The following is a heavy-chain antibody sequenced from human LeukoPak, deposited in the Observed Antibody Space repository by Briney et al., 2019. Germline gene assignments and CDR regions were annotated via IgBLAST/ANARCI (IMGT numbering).Heavy chain of an antibody. V-gene: IGHV3-53*01. CDR2: IYPAGIT. D-gene: IGHD3-10*01. Sequence: PGGSLRLSCFASEFTVSTGYMSWVRQAPGKRLEWVSFIYPAGITYYADSVKGRFTISRDNSNNTLYLQMSGLEAEDSAVYYCATVVSGTYSYDVWGQGTMVTVSS. J-gene: IGHJ3*01. CDR3: ATVVSGTYSYDV. CDR1: EFTVSTGY.